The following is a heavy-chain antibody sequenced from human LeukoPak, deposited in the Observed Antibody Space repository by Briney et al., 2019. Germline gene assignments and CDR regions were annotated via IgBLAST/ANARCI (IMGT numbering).Heavy chain of an antibody. J-gene: IGHJ4*02. CDR1: GGSFSGYY. V-gene: IGHV4-34*01. D-gene: IGHD1-26*01. CDR2: INHSGST. CDR3: ARRWSGSYWSLHFDY. Sequence: PSETLSLTCAVYGGSFSGYYWSWIRQPPGKGLEWIGEINHSGSTNYNPSLKSRVTISVDTSKNQFSLKLSSVTAADTAVYYCARRWSGSYWSLHFDYWGQGTLVTVSS.